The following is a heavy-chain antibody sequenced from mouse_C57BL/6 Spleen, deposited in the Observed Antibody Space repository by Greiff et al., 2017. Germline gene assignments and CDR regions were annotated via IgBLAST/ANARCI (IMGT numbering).Heavy chain of an antibody. J-gene: IGHJ2*01. Sequence: QVQLQQPGAELVMPGASVKLSCKASGYTFTSYWMHWVKQRPGQGLEWIGEIDPSDSYTNYNQKFKGKSTLTVTNSSSTAYLQLSSLTSEDSAVYYFARRETTVVATDYWGQGTTLTVSS. CDR1: GYTFTSYW. CDR2: IDPSDSYT. D-gene: IGHD1-1*01. V-gene: IGHV1-69*01. CDR3: ARRETTVVATDY.